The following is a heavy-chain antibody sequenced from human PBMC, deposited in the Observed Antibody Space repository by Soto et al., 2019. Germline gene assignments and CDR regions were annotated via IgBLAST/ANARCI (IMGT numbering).Heavy chain of an antibody. CDR3: ARAWGSSSSFWGL. D-gene: IGHD6-6*01. CDR2: MHYTGFT. CDR1: GDSVTSHY. J-gene: IGHJ4*02. V-gene: IGHV4-59*02. Sequence: SETLSLTCSFSGDSVTSHYFTWIRQSPEKGLEWIGYMHYTGFTHYNSSLKSRLTISVDASKNQFSLKLTSVAAADTAVYYCARAWGSSSSFWGLWGPGTLVTVSS.